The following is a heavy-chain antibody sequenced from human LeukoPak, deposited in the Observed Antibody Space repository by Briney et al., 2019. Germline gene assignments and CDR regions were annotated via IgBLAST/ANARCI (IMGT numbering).Heavy chain of an antibody. CDR3: AREVEVFGELLAYYGMDV. J-gene: IGHJ6*02. CDR1: GFTFSDYY. Sequence: GGSLGLSCAASGFTFSDYYMSWIRQAPGKGLEWVSYISRSGGTIYYADPVKGRFTISRDNAKNSLYLQMNSLRAEDKAVYYCAREVEVFGELLAYYGMDVWGQGTTVTVSS. D-gene: IGHD3-10*02. CDR2: ISRSGGTI. V-gene: IGHV3-11*01.